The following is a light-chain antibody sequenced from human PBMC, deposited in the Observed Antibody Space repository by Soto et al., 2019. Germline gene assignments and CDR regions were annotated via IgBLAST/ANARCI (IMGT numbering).Light chain of an antibody. CDR2: GNT. V-gene: IGLV1-40*01. J-gene: IGLJ1*01. CDR3: QSYDNTLSGPIYV. CDR1: NSNIGAGYD. Sequence: QSVLTQPPSVSGALGQRVTISCTGINSNIGAGYDVHWYQLLPGRAPKLLIYGNTNRPSGVPDRFSGSKSATSASLAITGLQAEDEAIYYCQSYDNTLSGPIYVFGTGTKLTVL.